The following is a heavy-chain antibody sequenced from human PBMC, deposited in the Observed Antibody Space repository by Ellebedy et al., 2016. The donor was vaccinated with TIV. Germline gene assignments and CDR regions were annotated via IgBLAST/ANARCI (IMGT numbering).Heavy chain of an antibody. J-gene: IGHJ6*02. CDR3: ARAPSYLGDIVVVPAASLRAYYYGMDV. V-gene: IGHV3-48*01. CDR2: RSRRGTTI. Sequence: GESLKISCVASAFICAHYIINCVRPAPEKGLVWPSHRSRRGTTIYYADSVKGRFTVSRDNAKNSLYLQMNSLRAEDTAVYYCARAPSYLGDIVVVPAASLRAYYYGMDVWGQGTTVTVSS. CDR1: AFICAHYI. D-gene: IGHD2-2*01.